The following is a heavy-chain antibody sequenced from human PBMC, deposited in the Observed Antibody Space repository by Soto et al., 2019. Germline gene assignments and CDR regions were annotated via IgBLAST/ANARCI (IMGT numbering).Heavy chain of an antibody. J-gene: IGHJ4*02. V-gene: IGHV3-23*01. CDR2: ISGSGGST. CDR3: AKEGEYSSGWDNFAY. CDR1: GFTFSSYA. Sequence: EVQLLESGGGLVQPGGSLRLSCAASGFTFSSYAMSWVRQAPGKGLEWVSAISGSGGSTYYADSVKGRFTISRDNSKNALYLRMNSLRAEDTAVYYCAKEGEYSSGWDNFAYWGQGTLVTVSS. D-gene: IGHD6-19*01.